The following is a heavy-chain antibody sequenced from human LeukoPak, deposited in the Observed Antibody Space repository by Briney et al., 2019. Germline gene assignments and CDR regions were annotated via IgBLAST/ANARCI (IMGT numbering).Heavy chain of an antibody. CDR1: GFSVSNNY. D-gene: IGHD6-13*01. CDR2: IYSGGST. J-gene: IGHJ4*02. CDR3: AKDPNPNPRGIFEY. Sequence: GGSLRLSCAASGFSVSNNYMNWVRQAPGKGLEWVSVIYSGGSTYYTDSVKGRFTIFRDNTKNTVFLQMNSLRAEDTAVYYCAKDPNPNPRGIFEYWGQGTLVTVSS. V-gene: IGHV3-53*01.